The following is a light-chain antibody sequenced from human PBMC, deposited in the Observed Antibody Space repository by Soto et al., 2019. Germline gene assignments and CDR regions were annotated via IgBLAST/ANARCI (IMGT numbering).Light chain of an antibody. CDR1: SSNIGSST. CDR3: TACDDSLSAVV. V-gene: IGLV1-44*01. CDR2: GND. Sequence: QSVLTQPPSTSGTPGHRVTISCSGTSSNIGSSTVNWYQQIPGTAPKLLIYGNDQRPSGVPDRFSGSKSGTSVFLAISGLQSEDEADYYCTACDDSLSAVVFGGGTQLTVL. J-gene: IGLJ2*01.